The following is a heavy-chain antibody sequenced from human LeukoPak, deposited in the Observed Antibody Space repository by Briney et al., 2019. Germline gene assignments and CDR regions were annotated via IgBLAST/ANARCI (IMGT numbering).Heavy chain of an antibody. V-gene: IGHV4-59*01. CDR2: IYYSGST. D-gene: IGHD3-22*01. CDR1: GGSFSGYY. Sequence: SETLSLTCAVYGGSFSGYYWSWIRQPPGKGLEWIGYIYYSGSTNYNPSLKSRVTISVDTSKNQFSLKLSSVTAADTAVYYCARAPRGSSGYFDYWGQGTLVTVSS. J-gene: IGHJ4*02. CDR3: ARAPRGSSGYFDY.